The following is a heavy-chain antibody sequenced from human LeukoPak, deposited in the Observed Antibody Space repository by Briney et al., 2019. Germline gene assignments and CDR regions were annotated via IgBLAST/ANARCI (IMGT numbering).Heavy chain of an antibody. J-gene: IGHJ6*03. CDR3: ARGLNSYMDV. V-gene: IGHV1-69*04. Sequence: SVKVSCKASGGTFSSYAISWVRQAPGQGLEWMGRIIPILGIANYAQRFQGRVTINADESTSTAYMELSSLRSEDTAVYYCARGLNSYMDVWGRGTTVTVSS. CDR1: GGTFSSYA. CDR2: IIPILGIA.